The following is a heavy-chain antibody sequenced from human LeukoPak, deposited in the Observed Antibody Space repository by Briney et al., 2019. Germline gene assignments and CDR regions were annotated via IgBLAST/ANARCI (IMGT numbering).Heavy chain of an antibody. CDR3: ASLTYYYDSSGYNV. CDR2: ITGTHAT. CDR1: GFTFSASP. D-gene: IGHD3-22*01. Sequence: GGSLRLSCAASGFTFSASPIHWVRQASGKGLEWVGRITGTHATAYSATLKGRFTISRDDSKYTTFLQMNSLETEDTAVYYCASLTYYYDSSGYNVWGKGTTVTVSS. V-gene: IGHV3-73*01. J-gene: IGHJ6*04.